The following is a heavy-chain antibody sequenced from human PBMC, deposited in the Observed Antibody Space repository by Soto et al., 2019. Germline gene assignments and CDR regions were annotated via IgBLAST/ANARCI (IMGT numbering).Heavy chain of an antibody. CDR3: ARDRRGGSSFLYGMDV. CDR2: ISSSSSYI. V-gene: IGHV3-21*01. Sequence: GGSLRLSCAASGFTFSSYSMNWVRQAPGKGLEWASSISSSSSYIYYADSVKGRFTISRDNAKNSLYLQMNSLRAEDTAVYDCARDRRGGSSFLYGMDVWGRGSTV. J-gene: IGHJ6*02. CDR1: GFTFSSYS. D-gene: IGHD2-15*01.